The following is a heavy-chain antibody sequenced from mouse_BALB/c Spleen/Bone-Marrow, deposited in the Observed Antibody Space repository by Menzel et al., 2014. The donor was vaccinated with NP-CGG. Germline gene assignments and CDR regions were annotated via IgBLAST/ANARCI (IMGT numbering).Heavy chain of an antibody. V-gene: IGHV5-6*01. Sequence: EVKLVESGGDLVKPGGSLKLSCAASGFTFSSYGMSWVRQTPDKRLEWVATISSGGSYTYYPDSVKGRFTISRDNAKNTLYLQMSSLKSEDTAMYYCARDTMIPYYYAMDYWGQGTSVTVSS. CDR2: ISSGGSYT. D-gene: IGHD2-4*01. CDR1: GFTFSSYG. CDR3: ARDTMIPYYYAMDY. J-gene: IGHJ4*01.